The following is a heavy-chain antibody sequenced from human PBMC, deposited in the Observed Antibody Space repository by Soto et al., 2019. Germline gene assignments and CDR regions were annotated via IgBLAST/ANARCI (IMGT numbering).Heavy chain of an antibody. J-gene: IGHJ4*02. D-gene: IGHD3-10*01. CDR3: AREVQVHTPAFVY. Sequence: QVQLVQSGAEMKKPGSSVKVSCQSSGGTFNTYAMNWVRQAPGQGPEWMGDIYPMFGAANYAPKFQGRVTIPADESTGTSYMQLSSLTSEDTALYFCAREVQVHTPAFVYWGQGTLVTVSS. CDR2: IYPMFGAA. V-gene: IGHV1-69*19. CDR1: GGTFNTYA.